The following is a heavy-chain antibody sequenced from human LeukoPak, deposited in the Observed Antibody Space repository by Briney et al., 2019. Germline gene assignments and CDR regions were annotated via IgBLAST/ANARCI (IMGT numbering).Heavy chain of an antibody. J-gene: IGHJ2*01. CDR2: ISHDGTDT. V-gene: IGHV3-74*01. Sequence: GGSLRLSCAASGCTFSTYVMHWVRRAPGKGLMWVSRISHDGTDTSYADSVKDRFTVSRDNAKNTLYLQMNSLRADDTAVYYCARDVNLLFFDVWGRGTLVTVSS. D-gene: IGHD2-21*01. CDR3: ARDVNLLFFDV. CDR1: GCTFSTYV.